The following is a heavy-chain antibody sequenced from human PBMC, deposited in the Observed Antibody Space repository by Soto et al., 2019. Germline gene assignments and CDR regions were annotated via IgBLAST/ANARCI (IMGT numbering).Heavy chain of an antibody. CDR3: ARHAATQSMVRGVTFYYYYGMDV. Sequence: TSETLSLTCTVSVGSISSSSYYWGWIRQPPGKGLEWIGSIYYSGSTYYNPSLKSRVTISVDTSKNQFSLKLSSVTAADTAVYYCARHAATQSMVRGVTFYYYYGMDVWGQGTTVTVSS. CDR1: VGSISSSSYY. CDR2: IYYSGST. V-gene: IGHV4-39*01. J-gene: IGHJ6*02. D-gene: IGHD3-10*01.